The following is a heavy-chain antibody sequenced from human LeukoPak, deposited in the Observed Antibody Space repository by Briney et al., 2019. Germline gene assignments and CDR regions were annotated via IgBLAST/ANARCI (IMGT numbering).Heavy chain of an antibody. J-gene: IGHJ4*02. CDR1: GYTFTSYD. Sequence: GASVKVSCKASGYTFTSYDINWVRQATGQGLEWMGWMNPNSGNTGYAQKFQGRVTMTRNTSISTAYMELSSLGSEDTAVYYCARARRYGSGSRRDPKYYFDYWGQGTLVTVSS. CDR2: MNPNSGNT. D-gene: IGHD3-10*01. CDR3: ARARRYGSGSRRDPKYYFDY. V-gene: IGHV1-8*01.